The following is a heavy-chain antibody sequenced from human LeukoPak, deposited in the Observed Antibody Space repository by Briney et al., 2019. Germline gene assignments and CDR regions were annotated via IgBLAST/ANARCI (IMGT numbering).Heavy chain of an antibody. CDR1: GFTFSSYG. Sequence: PGGSLRLSCAASGFTFSSYGMHWVRQAPGKGLEWVAVIWYDGSNKYYADSVKGRFTISRDSSKNTLYLQMNSLRAEDTAMYYCARGPYGDYVDAFDIWGQGTMVTVSS. V-gene: IGHV3-33*01. D-gene: IGHD4-17*01. CDR2: IWYDGSNK. CDR3: ARGPYGDYVDAFDI. J-gene: IGHJ3*02.